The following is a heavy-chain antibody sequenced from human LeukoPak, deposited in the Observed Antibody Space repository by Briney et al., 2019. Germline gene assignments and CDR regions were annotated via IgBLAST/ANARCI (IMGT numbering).Heavy chain of an antibody. D-gene: IGHD2-15*01. CDR2: IIHSGSI. CDR1: GGSFSGNY. J-gene: IGHJ6*02. Sequence: SETLSLTCAVYGGSFSGNYWSWIRQPPGKGLEWIGEIIHSGSINYNPSLKSRVTMSLDTSKNQFSLRLSSMTAADTAVYYCARGGDLVEVVATTPPPHYYYGLDVWGQGTTVTVSS. CDR3: ARGGDLVEVVATTPPPHYYYGLDV. V-gene: IGHV4-34*01.